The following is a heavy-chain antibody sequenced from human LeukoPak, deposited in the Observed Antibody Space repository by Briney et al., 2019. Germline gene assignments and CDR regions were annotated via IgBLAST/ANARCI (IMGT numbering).Heavy chain of an antibody. CDR2: IFYSGSP. J-gene: IGHJ4*02. CDR1: GGSISSSSYF. Sequence: SGTLSLTCTVSGGSISSSSYFWGWIRQPPGKGLEWIGSIFYSGSPYYNPSLNSRVTISIDTSKNQFSLRLSSVTAADTAVYHCARQMNTVTADYWGQGTLVTVSS. V-gene: IGHV4-39*01. CDR3: ARQMNTVTADY. D-gene: IGHD4-17*01.